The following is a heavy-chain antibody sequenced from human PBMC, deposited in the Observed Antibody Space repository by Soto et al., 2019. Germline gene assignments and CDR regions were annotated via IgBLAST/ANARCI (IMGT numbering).Heavy chain of an antibody. CDR2: ISGTGSTT. J-gene: IGHJ3*01. D-gene: IGHD2-21*02. Sequence: DEHLVQSGGGLGQPGGSLRLSCAGSGFTFKTYGMNWVRRAPGKGLEWIVFISGTGSTTDYADSVQGRFIVSRDNSNNSLHLQVNSLRSDDTAVYYCAREGCTSASCYSYIRAFDVWGQGTDVSVSS. CDR3: AREGCTSASCYSYIRAFDV. V-gene: IGHV3-48*01. CDR1: GFTFKTYG.